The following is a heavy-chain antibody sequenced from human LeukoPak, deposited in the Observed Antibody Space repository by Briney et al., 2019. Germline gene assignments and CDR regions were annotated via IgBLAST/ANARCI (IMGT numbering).Heavy chain of an antibody. D-gene: IGHD7-27*01. CDR1: GGSFSNYY. CDR3: ASNTGTVFDY. V-gene: IGHV4-34*01. CDR2: ISYSGST. Sequence: SGTLSLTCAVYGGSFSNYYWGWIRQPPGKGLEWIAHISYSGSTYYNPSLKSRVTMSVDTSKNQFSLNLTSVTAADTAVYYCASNTGTVFDYWGQGALVPVSS. J-gene: IGHJ4*02.